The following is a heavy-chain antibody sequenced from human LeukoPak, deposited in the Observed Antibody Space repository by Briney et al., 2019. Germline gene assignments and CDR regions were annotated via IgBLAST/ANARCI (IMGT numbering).Heavy chain of an antibody. Sequence: PGGSLRLSCAASGFTFSSYAMSWVRQAPGKGLEWVSAISGSGGSTYYADSVKGRFTISRDNSKNTLYLQMNSLRAEDTAVYYCAKEEDSSGSYPEGLLDYWGQGTLVTVSS. CDR3: AKEEDSSGSYPEGLLDY. CDR1: GFTFSSYA. J-gene: IGHJ4*02. CDR2: ISGSGGST. V-gene: IGHV3-23*01. D-gene: IGHD3-22*01.